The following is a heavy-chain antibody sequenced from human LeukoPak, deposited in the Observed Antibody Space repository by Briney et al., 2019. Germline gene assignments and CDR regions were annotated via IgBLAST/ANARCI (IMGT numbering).Heavy chain of an antibody. V-gene: IGHV4-38-2*02. CDR1: GNSISSSYY. D-gene: IGHD5-12*01. CDR2: IYNRGTN. J-gene: IGHJ4*02. Sequence: SETLSLTCTVSGNSISSSYYWGWIRQPPGKGLEWIGSIYNRGTNHYNPSLKSRVTISVDTSKNHFSLKLSSVTAADTAVYYCARHGGQWLLRYYCDYWGQGTLVTVSS. CDR3: ARHGGQWLLRYYCDY.